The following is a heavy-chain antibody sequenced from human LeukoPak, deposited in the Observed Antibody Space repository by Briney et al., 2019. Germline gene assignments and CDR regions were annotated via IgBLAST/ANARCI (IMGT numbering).Heavy chain of an antibody. CDR1: GFTFSSYA. V-gene: IGHV3-23*01. CDR2: ISGSGGST. D-gene: IGHD6-19*01. Sequence: GGSLRLSCAASGFTFSSYAMSWVRQAPGRGLEWVSAISGSGGSTYYADSVKGRFTISRDNSKNTVYLQMNSLRAEDTALYYCAKDWEAVSGTPTAIDYWGRGTLVTVSS. J-gene: IGHJ4*02. CDR3: AKDWEAVSGTPTAIDY.